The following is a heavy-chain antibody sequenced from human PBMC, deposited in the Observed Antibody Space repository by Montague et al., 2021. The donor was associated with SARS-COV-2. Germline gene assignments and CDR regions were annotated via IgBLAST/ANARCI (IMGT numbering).Heavy chain of an antibody. Sequence: SLRLSCAASGFTFSSYAVSWVRQAPGKGLEWVSPITGSGGSTYYADSVKGRFTISRDNSKNTLYLQMNSLRAEDTAVYYCAKGGVWERRGLTTFDYWGQGTLVTVSS. D-gene: IGHD1-26*01. CDR1: GFTFSSYA. V-gene: IGHV3-23*01. CDR2: ITGSGGST. CDR3: AKGGVWERRGLTTFDY. J-gene: IGHJ4*02.